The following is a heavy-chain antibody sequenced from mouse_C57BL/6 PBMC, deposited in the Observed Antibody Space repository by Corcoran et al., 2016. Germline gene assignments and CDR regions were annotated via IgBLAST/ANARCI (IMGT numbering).Heavy chain of an antibody. D-gene: IGHD3-2*02. V-gene: IGHV14-3*01. CDR2: IDPANVNT. CDR3: ARLVQLRLRGDAMEY. J-gene: IGHJ4*01. Sequence: EVQLQQSVAELVIPGASVKLSCTASGFNIKNTYMHWVKQRPAQGLAWIGRIDPANVNTKYAPKFQGKAIITSDTSSNTAYLQLSSLTSEDTAIDYCARLVQLRLRGDAMEYWGQGTSVTVSS. CDR1: GFNIKNTY.